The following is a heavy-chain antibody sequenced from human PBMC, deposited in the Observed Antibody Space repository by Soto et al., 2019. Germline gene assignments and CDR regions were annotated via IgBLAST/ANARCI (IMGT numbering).Heavy chain of an antibody. D-gene: IGHD3-22*01. CDR3: ASLDYYDSSGYYGWFDP. CDR1: GGTFSSYA. J-gene: IGHJ5*02. CDR2: IIPIFGTA. V-gene: IGHV1-69*06. Sequence: QVQLVQSGAEVKKPGSSVKVSCKASGGTFSSYAISWVRQAPGQGLEWMGGIIPIFGTANYAQKFQGRVTITADKSTSTAYMELSSLRSEDTDVYYCASLDYYDSSGYYGWFDPWGQGTLVTVSS.